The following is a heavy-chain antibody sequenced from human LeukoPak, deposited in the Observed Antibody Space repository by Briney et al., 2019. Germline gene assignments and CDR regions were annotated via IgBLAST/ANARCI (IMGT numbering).Heavy chain of an antibody. CDR1: DDSITMYY. V-gene: IGHV4-34*01. D-gene: IGHD3-22*01. J-gene: IGHJ4*02. Sequence: SETLSLTCSVSDDSITMYYWTWIRQPPGKGLEWIGEINHSGSTNYNPSLKSRVTISVDTSKNQFSLKLSSVTAADTAVYYCARGKAYYDSSGYYYAFRAHYYFDYWGQGTLVTVSS. CDR3: ARGKAYYDSSGYYYAFRAHYYFDY. CDR2: INHSGST.